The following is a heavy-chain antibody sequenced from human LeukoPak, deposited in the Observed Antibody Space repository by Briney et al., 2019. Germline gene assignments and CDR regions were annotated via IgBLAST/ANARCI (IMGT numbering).Heavy chain of an antibody. Sequence: GGSLRLSCAASGFTFSSYGMHWVRQAPGKGLEGVAVISYDGSNKYYADSVKDRFTISRDNSKNTLYLQMNSLRAEDTAVYYCAKTHSYPNYGDLYYYCGMDVWGQGTTVTVSS. CDR1: GFTFSSYG. CDR2: ISYDGSNK. CDR3: AKTHSYPNYGDLYYYCGMDV. J-gene: IGHJ6*02. D-gene: IGHD4-17*01. V-gene: IGHV3-30*18.